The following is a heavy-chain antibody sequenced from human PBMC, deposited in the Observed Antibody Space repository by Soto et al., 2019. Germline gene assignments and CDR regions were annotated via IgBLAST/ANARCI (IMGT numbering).Heavy chain of an antibody. D-gene: IGHD3-22*01. CDR3: AADDYYDSSGYPDAFDI. CDR2: IVVGSGNT. CDR1: GSTFTSSA. Sequence: SVKVSCKASGSTFTSSALKWGQQALGKRLEWIGWIVVGSGNTNYAQKFQERVTITRDMSTSTAYMELSSLRSEDTAVYYCAADDYYDSSGYPDAFDIWGQGTMVTVSS. J-gene: IGHJ3*02. V-gene: IGHV1-58*01.